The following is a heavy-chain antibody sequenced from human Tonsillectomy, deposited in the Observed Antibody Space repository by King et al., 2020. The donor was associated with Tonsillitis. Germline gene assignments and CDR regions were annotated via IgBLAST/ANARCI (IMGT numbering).Heavy chain of an antibody. Sequence: VQLVESGGGVVQPGGSLRLSCAASGFTFSSYGMHWVRQAPGKGLEWVAFIRYDGSNKYYADSVKGRFPISRDNSKNSLYLQMKSLRAEDTAVYYCANGGYMTPVVTTYGMDVWGQGTTVTVSS. CDR3: ANGGYMTPVVTTYGMDV. J-gene: IGHJ6*02. D-gene: IGHD4-23*01. CDR2: IRYDGSNK. CDR1: GFTFSSYG. V-gene: IGHV3-30*02.